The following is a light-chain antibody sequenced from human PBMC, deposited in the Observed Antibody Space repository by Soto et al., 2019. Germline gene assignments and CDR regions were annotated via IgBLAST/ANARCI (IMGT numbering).Light chain of an antibody. CDR1: QSFTSN. CDR2: GAS. J-gene: IGKJ5*01. Sequence: NPSPATLSVSPGARATLSCRASQSFTSNLAWYQHKPGQAPRLLIYGASTRATDVPDRFSGSGSGTEFTLTISNLQSEDLAVYYCQQYNNWPRTFGQGTRLEIK. V-gene: IGKV3-15*01. CDR3: QQYNNWPRT.